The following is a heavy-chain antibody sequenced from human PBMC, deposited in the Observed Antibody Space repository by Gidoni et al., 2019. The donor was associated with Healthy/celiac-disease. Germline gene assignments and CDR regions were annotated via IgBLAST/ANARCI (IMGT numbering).Heavy chain of an antibody. J-gene: IGHJ5*02. CDR3: AKSGEYVISSNWFDP. CDR1: GFTFDDYA. D-gene: IGHD3-10*01. CDR2: ISWNSGSI. Sequence: EVQLVESGGGLVQPGRSLRLSCAASGFTFDDYAMHWVRQAPGKGLEWVSGISWNSGSIGYADSVKGRFTISRDNAKNSLYLQMNSLRAEDTALYYCAKSGEYVISSNWFDPWGQGTLVTVSS. V-gene: IGHV3-9*01.